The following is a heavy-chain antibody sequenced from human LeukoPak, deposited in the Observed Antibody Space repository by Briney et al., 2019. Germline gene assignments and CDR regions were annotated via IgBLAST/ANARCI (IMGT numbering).Heavy chain of an antibody. V-gene: IGHV3-30*03. Sequence: GGSLRLSCTASGFTFSDYGMHWVRQAPGKGLEWVAVTSSDLNVKLYADSVKGRFTISRDNSRSTLYLQMNSLRPEDTAIYYCAREGYYGSGSPPSLYFDYWGQGTLVTVSS. J-gene: IGHJ4*02. D-gene: IGHD3-10*01. CDR1: GFTFSDYG. CDR2: TSSDLNVK. CDR3: AREGYYGSGSPPSLYFDY.